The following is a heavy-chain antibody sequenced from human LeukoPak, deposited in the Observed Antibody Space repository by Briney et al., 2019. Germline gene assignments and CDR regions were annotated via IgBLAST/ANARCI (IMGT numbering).Heavy chain of an antibody. V-gene: IGHV4-59*08. D-gene: IGHD5-24*01. CDR3: ARHEAMATGSFDY. CDR2: IYYSGST. CDR1: GGSISSYY. J-gene: IGHJ4*02. Sequence: SETLSLTCTVSGGSISSYYWSWTRQPPGKGLEWIGYIYYSGSTSYNPFLKSRVAISVDTSENQLSLKLSSVTAADTAVYYCARHEAMATGSFDYWGQGTLVTVSS.